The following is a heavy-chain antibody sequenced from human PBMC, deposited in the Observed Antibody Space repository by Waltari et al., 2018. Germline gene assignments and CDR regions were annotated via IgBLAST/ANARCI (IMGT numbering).Heavy chain of an antibody. V-gene: IGHV3-33*01. CDR1: GFIFPSSG. Sequence: QVQLVESGGGVVQPGRSLRLSCSASGFIFPSSGMHWVRQAPGKGLKGLAVIWNDGSLKYYTDSVKGRFTISRDNSENTLYLQMSGLRPEDTAVYYCARSVTTGSGYMDVWGKGTTVTVSS. CDR3: ARSVTTGSGYMDV. CDR2: IWNDGSLK. J-gene: IGHJ6*03. D-gene: IGHD4-17*01.